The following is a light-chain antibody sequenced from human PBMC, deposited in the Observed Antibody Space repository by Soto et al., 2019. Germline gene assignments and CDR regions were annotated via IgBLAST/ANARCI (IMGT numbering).Light chain of an antibody. Sequence: QSVLTQPASVSGSPGRSITISCTGTSSDIGGYDFVSWYQQHPGKAPKLMIYDVNNRPSGISDRFSGSKSGNTASLTISDLQAADEADYYCSSYTSSSIYVFGAGTKVTVL. CDR3: SSYTSSSIYV. CDR2: DVN. J-gene: IGLJ1*01. V-gene: IGLV2-14*03. CDR1: SSDIGGYDF.